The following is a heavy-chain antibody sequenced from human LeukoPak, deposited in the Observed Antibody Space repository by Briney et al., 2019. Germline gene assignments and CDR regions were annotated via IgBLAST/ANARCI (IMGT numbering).Heavy chain of an antibody. CDR3: VRDLWELPY. V-gene: IGHV3-64*04. CDR1: GFTFSSSA. Sequence: GGSLRLSCSASGFTFSSSAMHWVRQAPGKGLEYVSSITTNGGITYYSDSVKGRFTNSRDNAKNSLYLQMNSLRDEDTAVYYCVRDLWELPYWGQGILVTVSS. J-gene: IGHJ4*02. D-gene: IGHD1-26*01. CDR2: ITTNGGIT.